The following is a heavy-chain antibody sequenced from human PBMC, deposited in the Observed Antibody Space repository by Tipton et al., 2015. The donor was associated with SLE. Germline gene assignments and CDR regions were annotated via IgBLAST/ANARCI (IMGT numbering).Heavy chain of an antibody. CDR2: ITTDGRST. D-gene: IGHD3-10*01. J-gene: IGHJ4*02. CDR1: GFTFSTFW. V-gene: IGHV3-74*01. CDR3: ARIHYYGSGSRDY. Sequence: SLRLSCAAFGFTFSTFWMYWFRQTPGKGLEWVSRITTDGRSTSYADSVKGRFTISRDNAKDTLYLQMNSLRAEDTAVYYCARIHYYGSGSRDYWGQGTLVTVSS.